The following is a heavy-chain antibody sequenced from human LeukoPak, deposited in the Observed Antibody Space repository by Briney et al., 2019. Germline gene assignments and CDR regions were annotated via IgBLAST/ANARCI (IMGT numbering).Heavy chain of an antibody. Sequence: ASVKVSCKASGCSFNTDYMHWVRQAPGQGLEWMGIINPSGTSRSYAQKFQGRVTMTRDTSTSTVYMELSSLRSEDTAVYYCARPFTYHYDNSGPLRYYYGMDVWGQGTTVTVSS. CDR3: ARPFTYHYDNSGPLRYYYGMDV. CDR2: INPSGTSR. V-gene: IGHV1-46*02. J-gene: IGHJ6*02. D-gene: IGHD3-22*01. CDR1: GCSFNTDY.